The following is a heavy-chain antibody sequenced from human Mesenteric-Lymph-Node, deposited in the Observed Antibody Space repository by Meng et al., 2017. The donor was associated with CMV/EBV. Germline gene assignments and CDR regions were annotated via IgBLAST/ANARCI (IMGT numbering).Heavy chain of an antibody. V-gene: IGHV1-69*10. Sequence: SVKVSCKASGYTFTGYYMHWVRQAPGQGLEWMGGIIPILGIANYAQKFQGRVTITADKSTSTAYMELSSLRSEDTAVYYCATLYALRDYYYYGMDVWGQGTTVTVSS. D-gene: IGHD2-2*02. CDR1: GYTFTGYY. CDR2: IIPILGIA. J-gene: IGHJ6*02. CDR3: ATLYALRDYYYYGMDV.